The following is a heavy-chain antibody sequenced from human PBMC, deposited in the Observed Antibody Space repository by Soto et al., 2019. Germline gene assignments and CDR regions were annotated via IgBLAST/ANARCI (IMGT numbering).Heavy chain of an antibody. CDR2: IYNSDST. D-gene: IGHD1-26*01. V-gene: IGHV3-53*01. J-gene: IGHJ4*02. CDR3: ARDESGSYNGIAY. CDR1: GFTVSSNH. Sequence: GGSLRLSCAASGFTVSSNHMNWVRQAPGKGLEWVSVIYNSDSTYYADSVRGRFTISRDNSKNTLYLQMNSLRAEDTAVYYCARDESGSYNGIAYWGQGTVVTVSS.